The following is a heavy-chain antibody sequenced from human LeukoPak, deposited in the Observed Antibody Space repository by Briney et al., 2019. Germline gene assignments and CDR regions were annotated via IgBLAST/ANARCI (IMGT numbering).Heavy chain of an antibody. D-gene: IGHD2-15*01. CDR3: ARAPMGYCSGGSCFGMDV. V-gene: IGHV4-34*01. CDR1: GGSFRGYY. CDR2: INHSGST. J-gene: IGHJ6*02. Sequence: SETLSLTCAVYGGSFRGYYWSWIRQPPGKGLEWIGEINHSGSTNYNPSLKSRVTISVDTSKNQFSLKLSSVTAADTAVYYCARAPMGYCSGGSCFGMDVWGQGTTVTVSS.